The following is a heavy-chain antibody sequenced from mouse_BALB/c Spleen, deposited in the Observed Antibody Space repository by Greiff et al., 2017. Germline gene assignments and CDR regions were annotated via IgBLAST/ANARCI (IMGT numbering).Heavy chain of an antibody. V-gene: IGHV5-17*02. CDR1: GFTFSSFC. D-gene: IGHD1-1*01. CDR3: ARSDYYGSRTFDY. J-gene: IGHJ2*01. CDR2: ISSGSSTI. Sequence: EVQLVESGGGLVQPGGSRKLSCAASGFTFSSFCMHWVRQAPEKGLEWVAYISSGSSTIYYADTVKGRFTISRDNPKNTLFLQMTSLRSEDTAMYYCARSDYYGSRTFDYWGQGTTLTVSA.